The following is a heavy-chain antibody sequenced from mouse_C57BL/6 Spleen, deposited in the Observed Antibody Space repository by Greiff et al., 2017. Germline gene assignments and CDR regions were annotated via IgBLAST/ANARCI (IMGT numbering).Heavy chain of an antibody. CDR2: ISSGSSTI. CDR3: AKALYDYDYFDY. D-gene: IGHD2-4*01. CDR1: GFTFSDYG. J-gene: IGHJ2*01. V-gene: IGHV5-17*01. Sequence: EVKLVESGGGLVKPGGSLKLSCAASGFTFSDYGMHWVRQAPEKGLEWVAYISSGSSTIYYADTVKGRFTISRDNAKNPLFLQMTSLRSEDTAMYYCAKALYDYDYFDYWGQGTTLTVSS.